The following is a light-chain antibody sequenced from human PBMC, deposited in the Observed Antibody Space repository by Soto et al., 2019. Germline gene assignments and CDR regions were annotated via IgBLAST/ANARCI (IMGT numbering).Light chain of an antibody. Sequence: DIQMTQSPSTLSASVGDRVTITCRASQNIATYLHWYQQKPGKAPKLLIYGASNLQSGVPPRFSGSGSGTDFTLTISSLQPEDVATYYCQQSFSTPPWTFGQGTKV. CDR3: QQSFSTPPWT. V-gene: IGKV1-39*01. J-gene: IGKJ1*01. CDR2: GAS. CDR1: QNIATY.